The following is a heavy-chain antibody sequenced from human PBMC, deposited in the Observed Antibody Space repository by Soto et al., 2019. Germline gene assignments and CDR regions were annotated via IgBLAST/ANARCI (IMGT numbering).Heavy chain of an antibody. J-gene: IGHJ5*02. Sequence: PSQTLSLTCAISGDSVSSNSAAWNWIRQSPSRGLEWLGRTYYRSKWYNDYAVSVKSRITINPDTSKNQFSLQLNSVTPEDTAVYYCARASIAVAGKVYWFDPWGQATLVTVSS. V-gene: IGHV6-1*01. CDR2: TYYRSKWYN. D-gene: IGHD6-19*01. CDR3: ARASIAVAGKVYWFDP. CDR1: GDSVSSNSAA.